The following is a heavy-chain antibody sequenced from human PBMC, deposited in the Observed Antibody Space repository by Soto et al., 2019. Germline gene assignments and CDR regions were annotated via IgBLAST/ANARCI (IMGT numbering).Heavy chain of an antibody. J-gene: IGHJ5*02. CDR3: ARGYYGSGSYYNVDWFDP. V-gene: IGHV4-61*01. D-gene: IGHD3-10*01. CDR2: IYYRGST. CDR1: GRSVSSGSYY. Sequence: SETLSLTCTVSGRSVSSGSYYWSWIRQPPGRGLEWIGYIYYRGSTNYNPSLKSRVTISVDTSKNQFSLKMSSVTAADTAVYYCARGYYGSGSYYNVDWFDPWGQGTLVTVSS.